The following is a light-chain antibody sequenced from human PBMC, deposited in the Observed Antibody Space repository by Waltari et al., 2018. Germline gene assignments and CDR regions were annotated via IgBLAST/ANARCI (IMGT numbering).Light chain of an antibody. CDR1: SSNIGAGYD. Sequence: QSVLTHPPSVSGAPGQRVTISCTGSSSNIGAGYDLHWYQQLPGTAPKLLIYGNRTRPSGVPDPFSGSKSGTAASLAITGLQAEDEADYYCQSYDSSLSGLYVFGTGTKVTVL. CDR3: QSYDSSLSGLYV. V-gene: IGLV1-40*01. CDR2: GNR. J-gene: IGLJ1*01.